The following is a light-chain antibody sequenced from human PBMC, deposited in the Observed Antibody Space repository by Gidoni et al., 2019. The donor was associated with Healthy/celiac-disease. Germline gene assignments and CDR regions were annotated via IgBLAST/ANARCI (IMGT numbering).Light chain of an antibody. J-gene: IGKJ3*01. CDR1: QSLLHSNGYNC. CDR3: MQALQTPRT. V-gene: IGKV2-28*01. Sequence: DIVMTQFPPSLPVTPGEPASISCRSSQSLLHSNGYNCLDWYLQKPGQSPQLLIYLGSNRASGVPDRFSGSGSGTDFTLKISKVEAEDVGVYYCMQALQTPRTFGPGTKVDIK. CDR2: LGS.